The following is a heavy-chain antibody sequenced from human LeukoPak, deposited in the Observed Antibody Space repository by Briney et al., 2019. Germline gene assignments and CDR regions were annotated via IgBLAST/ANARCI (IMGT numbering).Heavy chain of an antibody. Sequence: SETLSLTCTVSGGSISSYYWSWIRQPPGKGLEWIGYIHYSGRTKYDPSLESRVTLSVDTSKNQFSLKVSSVTAPDTAIYYCARHQDGYGDYFDFWARESWLPSPQ. CDR1: GGSISSYY. CDR2: IHYSGRT. CDR3: ARHQDGYGDYFDF. J-gene: IGHJ4*02. V-gene: IGHV4-59*08. D-gene: IGHD5-24*01.